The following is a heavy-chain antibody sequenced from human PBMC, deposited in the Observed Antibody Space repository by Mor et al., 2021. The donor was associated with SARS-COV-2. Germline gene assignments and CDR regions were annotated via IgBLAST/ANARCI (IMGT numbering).Heavy chain of an antibody. J-gene: IGHJ4*02. CDR3: AKLTVTTTV. D-gene: IGHD4-4*01. Sequence: LGWVAVISYDGSNKYYADSVKGRFTISRDNSKNTLYLQMNSLRAEDTAVYYCAKLTVTTTVWGQGTLVTV. V-gene: IGHV3-30*18. CDR2: ISYDGSNK.